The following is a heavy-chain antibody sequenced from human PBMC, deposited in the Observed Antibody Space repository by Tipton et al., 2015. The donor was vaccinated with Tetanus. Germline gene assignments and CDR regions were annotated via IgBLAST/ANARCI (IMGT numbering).Heavy chain of an antibody. J-gene: IGHJ6*04. Sequence: TLSLTCTVSGGSVSSGSYYWSWIRQPPGKGLEWIGYFFYSGSTNYNPSLKSRVSMAVGTSKNQFSLQLRSVTAADTAVYYCAGGDGYHYYYHMDVWGRGTTVTVSS. CDR2: FFYSGST. CDR3: AGGDGYHYYYHMDV. V-gene: IGHV4-61*01. D-gene: IGHD3-16*01. CDR1: GGSVSSGSYY.